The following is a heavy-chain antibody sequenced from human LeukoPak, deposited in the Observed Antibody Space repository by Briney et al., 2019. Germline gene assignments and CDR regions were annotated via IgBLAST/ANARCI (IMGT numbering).Heavy chain of an antibody. CDR3: ARSDYGPNWFDP. CDR2: IYYSGST. V-gene: IGHV4-59*01. D-gene: IGHD4/OR15-4a*01. Sequence: MTSETLSLTCTVSGGSISSYYWSWIRQPPGKGLEWIGYIYYSGSTNYNPSLKSRVTISVNTSKNQFSLKLSSVTAADTAVYYCARSDYGPNWFDPWGQGTLVTVSS. J-gene: IGHJ5*02. CDR1: GGSISSYY.